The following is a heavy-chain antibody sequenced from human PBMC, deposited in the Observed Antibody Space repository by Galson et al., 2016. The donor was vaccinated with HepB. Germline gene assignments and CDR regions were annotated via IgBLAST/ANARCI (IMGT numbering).Heavy chain of an antibody. CDR1: GITLSPYG. V-gene: IGHV3-30*18. CDR2: ISFDGGNK. Sequence: SLRLSCAASGITLSPYGMHWVRQAPGKGLEWVAVISFDGGNKFYSDSVKGRFTISRDNSKNTLYLQMNSLRGEDTAVYYCAKDATHYYYAMDVWGQGTTVTVSS. CDR3: AKDATHYYYAMDV. J-gene: IGHJ6*02.